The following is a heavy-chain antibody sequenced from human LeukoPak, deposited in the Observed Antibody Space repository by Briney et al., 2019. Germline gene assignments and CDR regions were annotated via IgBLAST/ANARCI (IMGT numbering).Heavy chain of an antibody. D-gene: IGHD2-21*02. V-gene: IGHV4-39*01. Sequence: SETLSLTCTVSGGSISSSSYYWGWLRQPPGKGLEWIGSIYSSGSTYYNSSLKSRVTISIDTSKNQVSLKMSFVAAADTAVYYCAKSDGYGLIDYWGQGTLVTVSS. CDR1: GGSISSSSYY. J-gene: IGHJ4*01. CDR3: AKSDGYGLIDY. CDR2: IYSSGST.